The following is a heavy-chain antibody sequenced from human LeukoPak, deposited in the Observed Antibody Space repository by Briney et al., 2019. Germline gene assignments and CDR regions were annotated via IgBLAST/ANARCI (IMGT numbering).Heavy chain of an antibody. J-gene: IGHJ3*02. CDR2: ISGDGGST. V-gene: IGHV3-43*02. D-gene: IGHD1-26*01. CDR1: GFTFDDYA. CDR3: AKTFRSGSYLDAFDI. Sequence: GGSLRLSCAASGFTFDDYAMHWVRRAPGKGLEWVSLISGDGGSTYYADSVKGRFTISRDNSKNSLYLQMNSLRTEDTALYYCAKTFRSGSYLDAFDIWGQGTMVTVSS.